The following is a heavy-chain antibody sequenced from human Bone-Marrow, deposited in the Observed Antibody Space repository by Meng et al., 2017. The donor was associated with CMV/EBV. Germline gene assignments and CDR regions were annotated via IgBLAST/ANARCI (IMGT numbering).Heavy chain of an antibody. CDR3: AKGAQYYDILTPFDY. Sequence: GESLKISCAASGFTFSSYAMHWVRQAPGKGLEWVAVISYDGSNKYYADSVKGRFTISRDNSKNTLYLQMNSLRAEDTAVYYCAKGAQYYDILTPFDYWGQGTLVTVSS. D-gene: IGHD3-9*01. V-gene: IGHV3-30*04. CDR2: ISYDGSNK. CDR1: GFTFSSYA. J-gene: IGHJ4*02.